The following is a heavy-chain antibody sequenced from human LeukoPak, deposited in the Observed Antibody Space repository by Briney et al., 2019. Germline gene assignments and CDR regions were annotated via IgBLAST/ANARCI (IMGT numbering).Heavy chain of an antibody. D-gene: IGHD3-22*01. CDR3: AKDFFYYYDSSGYYPFDY. CDR1: GFTFSSYW. CDR2: ISSSSSTI. J-gene: IGHJ4*02. Sequence: PGGSLRLSCAASGFTFSSYWMNWVRQAPGKGLEWVSYISSSSSTIYYADSVKGRFTISRDNAKNSLYLQMNSLRAEDTAVYYCAKDFFYYYDSSGYYPFDYWGQGTLVTVSS. V-gene: IGHV3-48*01.